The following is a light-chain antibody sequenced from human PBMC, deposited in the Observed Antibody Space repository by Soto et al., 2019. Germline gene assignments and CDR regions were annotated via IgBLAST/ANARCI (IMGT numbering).Light chain of an antibody. J-gene: IGKJ2*01. CDR2: GVS. CDR1: QSVSSGL. Sequence: EMVLTQSPGTLSLSPGERATLSCRASQSVSSGLLAWDQQKPGQPPRLLIYGVSNRATGIPDRFSGSGSGTDFILTISRLEPGDDAVYYCQQYSISHTFGLGTKLEIK. V-gene: IGKV3-20*01. CDR3: QQYSISHT.